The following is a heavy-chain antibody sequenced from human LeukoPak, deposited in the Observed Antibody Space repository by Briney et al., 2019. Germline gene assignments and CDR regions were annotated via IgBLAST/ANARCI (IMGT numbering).Heavy chain of an antibody. V-gene: IGHV4-34*01. D-gene: IGHD3-9*01. J-gene: IGHJ6*02. Sequence: SETLSLTCAVYGGSFSGYYWSWIRQPPGKGLEWIGEINHSGSTNYNPSLKSRVTISVDTSKNQFSLKLSSVTAADTAVYYCARGRGAGYDILTGFGYAMDVWGQGTTVTVSS. CDR3: ARGRGAGYDILTGFGYAMDV. CDR1: GGSFSGYY. CDR2: INHSGST.